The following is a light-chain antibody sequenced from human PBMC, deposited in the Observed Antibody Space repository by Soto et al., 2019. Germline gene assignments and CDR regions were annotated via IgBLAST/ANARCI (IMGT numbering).Light chain of an antibody. CDR2: GAS. V-gene: IGKV3-20*01. J-gene: IGKJ1*01. CDR1: QSVSSSY. Sequence: EIVLTQSPGTLSLSPGERATLSCRASQSVSSSYLAWYQQKPGQAPRLLIYGASSRATGIPDRFSGSGSGTDFTLTISRLEPEEFAVYYCQQYGSSRAFGQGTRWIS. CDR3: QQYGSSRA.